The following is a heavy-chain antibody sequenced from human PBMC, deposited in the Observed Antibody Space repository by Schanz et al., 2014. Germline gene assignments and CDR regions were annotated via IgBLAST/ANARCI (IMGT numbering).Heavy chain of an antibody. V-gene: IGHV3-33*06. CDR3: AKESEIVVVVGTSMSGDFHH. CDR1: GFTFSSYA. Sequence: VQLLESGGGLVQPGGSLRLSCAGSGFTFSSYAMSWVRQAPGKGLEWLAVIWHDGSGKYYADSVKGRFTISRDNAKNSVFLQMNRLRAEDTAVYFCAKESEIVVVVGTSMSGDFHHWGQGTLVTVSS. J-gene: IGHJ1*01. CDR2: IWHDGSGK. D-gene: IGHD2-15*01.